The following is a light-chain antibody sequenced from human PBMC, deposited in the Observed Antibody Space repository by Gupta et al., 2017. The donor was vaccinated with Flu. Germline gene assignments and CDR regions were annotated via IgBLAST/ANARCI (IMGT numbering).Light chain of an antibody. CDR3: QSYDSRLSCSV. CDR1: SSNIGAGYD. J-gene: IGLJ3*02. Sequence: SVLTHPPSFSGPPGPRVTIPCTGNSSNIGAGYDVHWYQQLPGTATKLLRDDNSNRPSGVPDRFSGSKSGTSASLAITGLQAEDEADYYCQSYDSRLSCSVFGGGTKLTVL. CDR2: DNS. V-gene: IGLV1-40*01.